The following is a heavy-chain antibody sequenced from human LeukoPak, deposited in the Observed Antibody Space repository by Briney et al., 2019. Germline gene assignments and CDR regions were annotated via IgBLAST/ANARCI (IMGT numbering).Heavy chain of an antibody. Sequence: PGGSLRLSCTASELSISHYAMSWVRQAPGKGVEGVWADTSSTTSTYYASSVSGRFTISRDNSMNTLYLQMNSLRADDTAVSYCSKAPLGACAGAVCYYLDVWGKGTTVIVSS. CDR3: SKAPLGACAGAVCYYLDV. CDR1: ELSISHYA. J-gene: IGHJ6*03. CDR2: DTSSTTST. D-gene: IGHD2-8*02. V-gene: IGHV3-23*05.